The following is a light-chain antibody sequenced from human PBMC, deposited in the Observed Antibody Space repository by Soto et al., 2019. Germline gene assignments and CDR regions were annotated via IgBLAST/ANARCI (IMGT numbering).Light chain of an antibody. V-gene: IGLV3-21*02. CDR3: QVWDSCSDYSVV. J-gene: IGLJ2*01. Sequence: SYELTQPPSVSVAPGQTARITCGGNNIGSKSVHWYQQKPGQAPVLVLYDDSDRPSGIPERFSGSNSGNTATLTISRVEAGDEADYYCQVWDSCSDYSVVFGGGTKLTVL. CDR1: NIGSKS. CDR2: DDS.